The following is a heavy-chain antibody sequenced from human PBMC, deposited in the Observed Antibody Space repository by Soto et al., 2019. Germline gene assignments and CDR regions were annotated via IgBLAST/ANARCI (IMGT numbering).Heavy chain of an antibody. CDR2: IWYDGSNK. Sequence: QVQLVESGGGVVQPGRSLRLSCAASGFTFSSYGMHWVRQAPGKGLEWVAVIWYDGSNKYYADSVKGRFTISRDNSKNSLYVRFTGLRAEDTAVYYCARDSSQYSSSGYYGIDVSGHARPVTVAS. D-gene: IGHD6-6*01. V-gene: IGHV3-33*01. CDR3: ARDSSQYSSSGYYGIDV. J-gene: IGHJ6*02. CDR1: GFTFSSYG.